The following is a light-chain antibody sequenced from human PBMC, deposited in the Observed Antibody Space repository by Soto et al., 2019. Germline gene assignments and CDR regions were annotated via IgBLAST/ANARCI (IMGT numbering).Light chain of an antibody. CDR2: DAS. CDR3: QQYENLPT. CDR1: QNINNY. V-gene: IGKV1-33*01. J-gene: IGKJ5*01. Sequence: DIQMTQSPSSLSAPVGDRVTITCQASQNINNYLNWYQQKPGRAPKLLIYDASNLEAWVPSRFRGSGSRTDFTFTISRLQPEDIATYYCQQYENLPTIGHGTRLEIK.